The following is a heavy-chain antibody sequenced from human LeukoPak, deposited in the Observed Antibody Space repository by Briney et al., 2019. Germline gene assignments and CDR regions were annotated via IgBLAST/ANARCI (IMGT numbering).Heavy chain of an antibody. CDR1: GFTFSSYG. V-gene: IGHV3-33*01. CDR2: IWYDGSNK. J-gene: IGHJ4*02. Sequence: GGSLRLSCAASGFTFSSYGMHWVRQAPGKGLEWVAVIWYDGSNKYYADSVKGRFTISRDNSKNTLYLQMNSLRVEDTAVYYCARGVVPAYAFDYWGQGTLVTVSS. D-gene: IGHD2-2*01. CDR3: ARGVVPAYAFDY.